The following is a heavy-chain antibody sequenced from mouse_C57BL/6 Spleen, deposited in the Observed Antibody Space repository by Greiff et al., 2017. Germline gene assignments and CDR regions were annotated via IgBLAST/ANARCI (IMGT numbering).Heavy chain of an antibody. CDR1: GYAFSSSW. D-gene: IGHD2-2*01. CDR3: ARSEYGYDRGGYFDY. V-gene: IGHV1-82*01. CDR2: IYPGDGDT. Sequence: VQLQESGPELVKPGASVKISCKASGYAFSSSWMNWVKQRPGKGLAWIGRIYPGDGDTNYNGKFKGKATLTADKSSSTAYMQLSSLTSEDSAVYCGARSEYGYDRGGYFDYWGQGTTLTVSS. J-gene: IGHJ2*01.